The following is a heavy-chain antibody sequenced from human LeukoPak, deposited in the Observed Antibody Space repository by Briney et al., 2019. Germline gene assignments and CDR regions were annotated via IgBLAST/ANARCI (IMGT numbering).Heavy chain of an antibody. J-gene: IGHJ6*03. CDR2: IYTSGST. CDR3: VRIVVVPAALYYYYMDV. D-gene: IGHD2-2*01. Sequence: SETLSLTCTVSGGSISSGSYYWSWIRQPAGKGLEWIGRIYTSGSTNYNPSLKSRVTISVDTSKSQFSLKLSPVTAADTAVYYCVRIVVVPAALYYYYMDVWGKGTTVTVSS. CDR1: GGSISSGSYY. V-gene: IGHV4-61*02.